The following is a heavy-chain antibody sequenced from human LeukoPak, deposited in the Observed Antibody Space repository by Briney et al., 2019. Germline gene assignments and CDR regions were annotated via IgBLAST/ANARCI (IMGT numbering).Heavy chain of an antibody. D-gene: IGHD3-10*01. V-gene: IGHV3-23*01. CDR1: GFTFSSYA. J-gene: IGHJ4*02. CDR2: IGDSGRNT. CDR3: AKDPMVRGATYDY. Sequence: GGSLRLSCAASGFTFSSYAMTWVRQAPGKGLEWVSAIGDSGRNTYYADPVRGRFTISRDNSKNTLYLQMNSLRAEDTAIYYCAKDPMVRGATYDYWGQGTLVTVSS.